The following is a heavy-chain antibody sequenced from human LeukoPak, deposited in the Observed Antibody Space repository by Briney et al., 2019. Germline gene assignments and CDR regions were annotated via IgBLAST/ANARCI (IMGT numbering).Heavy chain of an antibody. CDR3: ARIVVPAAMREYYYGMDV. D-gene: IGHD2-2*01. J-gene: IGHJ6*02. V-gene: IGHV4-34*01. CDR2: INHSGST. Sequence: SETLSLTCAVYGGSFSGYYWSWIRQPPGKGLEWIGEINHSGSTNYNPSLKSRVTISVDTSKNQCSLRLSSVTAADTAVYYCARIVVPAAMREYYYGMDVWGQGTTVTVSS. CDR1: GGSFSGYY.